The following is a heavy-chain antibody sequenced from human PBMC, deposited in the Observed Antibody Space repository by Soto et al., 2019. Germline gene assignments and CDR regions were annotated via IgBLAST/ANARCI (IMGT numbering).Heavy chain of an antibody. CDR2: ISAYNGNT. J-gene: IGHJ5*02. D-gene: IGHD5-18*01. V-gene: IGHV1-18*01. CDR1: GYTFTSYC. Sequence: ASVNVSCKSSGYTFTSYCISWVRQAPGQGLECMGWISAYNGNTNYAQKLQGRVTMTTDTSTSTAYMELRSLRSDDTAVYYCARSRDTAMVHFDPWGQGTLVTVSS. CDR3: ARSRDTAMVHFDP.